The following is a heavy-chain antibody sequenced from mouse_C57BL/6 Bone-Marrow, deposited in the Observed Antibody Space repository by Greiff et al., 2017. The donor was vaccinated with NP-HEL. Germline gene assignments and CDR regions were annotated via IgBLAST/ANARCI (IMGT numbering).Heavy chain of an antibody. D-gene: IGHD1-1*01. CDR2: IYPRSGNT. CDR3: ARYTTVVYFDV. Sequence: VMLVESGAELARPGASVKLSCKASGYTFTSYGISWVKQRTGQGLEWIGEIYPRSGNTYYNEKFKGKATLTADKSSSTAYMELRSLTSEDSAVYFCARYTTVVYFDVWGTGTTVTVSS. CDR1: GYTFTSYG. J-gene: IGHJ1*03. V-gene: IGHV1-81*01.